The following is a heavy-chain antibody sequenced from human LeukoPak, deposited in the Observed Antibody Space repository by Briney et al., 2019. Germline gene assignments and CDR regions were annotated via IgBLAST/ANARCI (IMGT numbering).Heavy chain of an antibody. CDR2: IWYDGSNK. Sequence: GGSLRLSCAASGFTLSSYGMHWVRQAPGKGLEWVAVIWYDGSNKYYADSVKGRFTISRDNSKNTLYLQMNSLRAEDTAVYYCARDGGSGWLNYWGQGALVTVSS. CDR3: ARDGGSGWLNY. D-gene: IGHD6-19*01. CDR1: GFTLSSYG. J-gene: IGHJ4*02. V-gene: IGHV3-33*01.